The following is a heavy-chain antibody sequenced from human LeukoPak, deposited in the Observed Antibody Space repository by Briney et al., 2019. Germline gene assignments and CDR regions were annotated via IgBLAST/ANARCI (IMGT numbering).Heavy chain of an antibody. J-gene: IGHJ3*02. CDR1: GGCFSGYY. Sequence: SETLSLTCAVYGGCFSGYYWSWIRQPPGKGLEWIGEINHSGSTNYNPSLKSRVTISVDTSKNQFSLKLSSVTAADTAVYYCARDQQYYYDSSGYYYNHDAFDIWGQGTMVTVSS. CDR3: ARDQQYYYDSSGYYYNHDAFDI. CDR2: INHSGST. D-gene: IGHD3-22*01. V-gene: IGHV4-34*01.